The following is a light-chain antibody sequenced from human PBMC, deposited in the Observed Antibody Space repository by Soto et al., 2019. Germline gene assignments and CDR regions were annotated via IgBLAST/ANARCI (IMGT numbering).Light chain of an antibody. CDR3: QQFSSYPLT. Sequence: EVVLTQSPVTLSLSPGERATLSCRASQSFRGLLAWYQQKPGQAPRLLIYDAYNRATGIPPRFSGSGPGTDFTLTISRLEPEDFAVYYCQQFSSYPLTFGGGTKVDIK. J-gene: IGKJ4*01. V-gene: IGKV3-11*01. CDR2: DAY. CDR1: QSFRGL.